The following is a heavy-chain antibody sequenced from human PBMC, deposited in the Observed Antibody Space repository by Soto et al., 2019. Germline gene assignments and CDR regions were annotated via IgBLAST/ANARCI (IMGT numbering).Heavy chain of an antibody. J-gene: IGHJ3*02. V-gene: IGHV3-30-3*01. Sequence: VGSLRLSCAASGFTFSSYAMHWVRQAPGKGLEWVAVISYDGSNKYYADSVKGRFTISRDNSKNTLYLQMNSLRAEDTAVYYCARVQWRVLNDAFDIWGQGTMVTVSS. CDR1: GFTFSSYA. CDR2: ISYDGSNK. CDR3: ARVQWRVLNDAFDI. D-gene: IGHD6-19*01.